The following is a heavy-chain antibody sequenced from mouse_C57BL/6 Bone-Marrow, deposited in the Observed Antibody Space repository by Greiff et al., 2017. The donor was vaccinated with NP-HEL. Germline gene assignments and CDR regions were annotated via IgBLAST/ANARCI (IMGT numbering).Heavy chain of an antibody. CDR1: GYTFTSYG. CDR2: IYIGNGYT. D-gene: IGHD3-3*01. V-gene: IGHV1-58*01. CDR3: ARKGTGDRYFDV. J-gene: IGHJ1*03. Sequence: EVQVVESGAELVRPGSSVKMSCKTSGYTFTSYGINWVKQRPGQGLEWIGYIYIGNGYTEYNEKFKGKATLTSDTSSSTAYMQLSSLTSEASAIYVGARKGTGDRYFDVWGRGTTVTVSA.